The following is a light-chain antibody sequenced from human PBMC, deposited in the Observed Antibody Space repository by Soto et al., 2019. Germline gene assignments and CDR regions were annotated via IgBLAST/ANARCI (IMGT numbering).Light chain of an antibody. V-gene: IGKV3-11*01. Sequence: EVVLTQSPASLSLSPGERATLSCTASQSISTYLTGYQHKPGQAPRLLIYDASRRAPGIPARFSGSGSGTDFTLTISSLEPEDFAVYYCQQRRNWPPLTFGGGTKVEIK. CDR1: QSISTY. J-gene: IGKJ4*01. CDR2: DAS. CDR3: QQRRNWPPLT.